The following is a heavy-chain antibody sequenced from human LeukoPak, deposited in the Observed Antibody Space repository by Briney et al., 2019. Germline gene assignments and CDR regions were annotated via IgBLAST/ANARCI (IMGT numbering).Heavy chain of an antibody. V-gene: IGHV3-53*01. CDR3: ASRWGYRVHAL. Sequence: PGGSLRHSCAASGFTVSSNYMTWVRQAPGKGLEWVSVIYSGGNTFYAGSVKGRFTISRDNSNNTLYLQMNSLRAEDTAVYYCASRWGYRVHALWGQGTLVTVSS. CDR1: GFTVSSNY. CDR2: IYSGGNT. J-gene: IGHJ4*02. D-gene: IGHD5/OR15-5a*01.